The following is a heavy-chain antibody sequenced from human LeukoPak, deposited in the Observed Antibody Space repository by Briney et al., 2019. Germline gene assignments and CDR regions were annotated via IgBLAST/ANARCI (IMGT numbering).Heavy chain of an antibody. V-gene: IGHV3-23*01. Sequence: GGSLRLSCAASGFTFSSYAMSWVRQAPGKGLEWVSAITYSGDNTYYADSVKGRFTISRDNSKNTLYLQMNSLRAEDTAVYYCAKDVMYDFWSGYYGSYFDYWGQGTLVTVSS. D-gene: IGHD3-3*01. CDR2: ITYSGDNT. J-gene: IGHJ4*02. CDR1: GFTFSSYA. CDR3: AKDVMYDFWSGYYGSYFDY.